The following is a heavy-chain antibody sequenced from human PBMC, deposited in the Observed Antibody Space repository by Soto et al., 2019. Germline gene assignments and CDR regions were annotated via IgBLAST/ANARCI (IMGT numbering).Heavy chain of an antibody. V-gene: IGHV3-21*01. J-gene: IGHJ4*02. CDR2: ISSSSSYI. CDR1: GFTFSTYS. CDR3: ARWGGRYNFDY. D-gene: IGHD1-26*01. Sequence: EVQLVESGGGLVKPGGSLRLSCAASGFTFSTYSMSWVRQAPGKGLEWVSSISSSSSYIYYADSVKGRFTISRDNAKNSLYLQMNSLRAEDTAVYYGARWGGRYNFDYWGQGTLVTVS.